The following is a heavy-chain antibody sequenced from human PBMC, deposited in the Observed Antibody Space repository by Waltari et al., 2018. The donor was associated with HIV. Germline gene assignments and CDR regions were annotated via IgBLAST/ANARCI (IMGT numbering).Heavy chain of an antibody. J-gene: IGHJ6*02. Sequence: QVQLVQSGAEVKKPGASVKVSCKASGYTFTGYYMHWVRQAPGQGLEWMGWINPNSGGTNYAQKFQGRVTMTRDTSISTAYMELSRLRSDDTAVYYCARRAPWIQLWFVVDVWGQGTTVTVSS. D-gene: IGHD5-18*01. CDR3: ARRAPWIQLWFVVDV. CDR1: GYTFTGYY. CDR2: INPNSGGT. V-gene: IGHV1-2*02.